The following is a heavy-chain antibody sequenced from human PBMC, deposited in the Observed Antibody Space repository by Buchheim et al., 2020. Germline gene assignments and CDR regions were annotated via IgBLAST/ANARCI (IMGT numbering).Heavy chain of an antibody. V-gene: IGHV3-48*03. CDR1: GFSFSNYK. D-gene: IGHD2-2*01. Sequence: EVQVVESGGGLIQPGGSLRLSCTDSGFSFSNYKMSWVRQAPGKGLEWVSSISSSGNNIYYDDYVRGRFTISRASAKNSLSLQMNSLRAEDTAVYFCAREGVLVVPSTVNSDHYYYGLDVWGQGTT. CDR2: ISSSGNNI. CDR3: AREGVLVVPSTVNSDHYYYGLDV. J-gene: IGHJ6*02.